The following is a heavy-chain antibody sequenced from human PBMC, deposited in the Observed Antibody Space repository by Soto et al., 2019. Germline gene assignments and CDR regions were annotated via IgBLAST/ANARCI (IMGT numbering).Heavy chain of an antibody. CDR3: AKDHSGNHLPYYFDY. D-gene: IGHD1-26*01. CDR1: GFTFSSYA. CDR2: ISGSGGST. Sequence: GGSLRLSCAASGFTFSSYAMSWVRQAPGKGLEWVSAISGSGGSTYYADSVKGRFTISRDNSKNTLYLQMNSLRAEDTAVYYCAKDHSGNHLPYYFDYWGQGTLVTVSS. J-gene: IGHJ4*02. V-gene: IGHV3-23*01.